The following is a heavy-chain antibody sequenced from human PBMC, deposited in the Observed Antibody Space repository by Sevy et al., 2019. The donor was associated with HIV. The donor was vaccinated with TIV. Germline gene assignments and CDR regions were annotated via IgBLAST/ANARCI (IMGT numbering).Heavy chain of an antibody. CDR1: GFTFSKYW. J-gene: IGHJ4*02. Sequence: GGSLRLSCAASGFTFSKYWMSWVRQAPGKGLEWVANINQDGSEKYYVDSGKGRFTISRDNGKNSLYLQMNSMRAEDTAVYYWARETGSSYFDYWGQGTLVTVSS. CDR2: INQDGSEK. D-gene: IGHD3-10*01. CDR3: ARETGSSYFDY. V-gene: IGHV3-7*01.